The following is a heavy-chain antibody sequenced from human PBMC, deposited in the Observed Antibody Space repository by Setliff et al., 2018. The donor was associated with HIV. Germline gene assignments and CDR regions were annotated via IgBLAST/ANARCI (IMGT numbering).Heavy chain of an antibody. CDR2: IFYSGST. CDR3: AREDYYYYGMDV. Sequence: SETLSLTCTVSGGSISSYYWSWIRQPPGEGLEWIGYIFYSGSTNYNPSLKSRVTISVDTSKNQFSLKLSSVTAADTAVYYCAREDYYYYGMDVWGQGTTVTVS. J-gene: IGHJ6*02. CDR1: GGSISSYY. V-gene: IGHV4-59*12.